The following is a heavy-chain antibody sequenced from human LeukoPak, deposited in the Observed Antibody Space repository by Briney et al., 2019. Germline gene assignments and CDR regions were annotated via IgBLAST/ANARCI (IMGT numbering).Heavy chain of an antibody. CDR3: ARSSFSRSGYYFDS. CDR1: GASISTGGYY. D-gene: IGHD3-3*01. CDR2: IYYSGSI. V-gene: IGHV4-31*03. J-gene: IGHJ4*02. Sequence: TLSLTCTVPGASISTGGYYWSWIRQHPGEGLEWLVYIYYSGSIYYTQSLKSRVIVLVDTSKNQFSMKLTSVTAADTAVYYCARSSFSRSGYYFDSWGQGGLVTVAS.